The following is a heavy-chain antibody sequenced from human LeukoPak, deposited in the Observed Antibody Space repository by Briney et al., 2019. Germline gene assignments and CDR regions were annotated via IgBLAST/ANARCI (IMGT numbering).Heavy chain of an antibody. CDR1: GFTFSSYA. CDR3: ASNPGYSSSWGEYYFDH. CDR2: ISYDGSNK. J-gene: IGHJ4*02. Sequence: GSLRLSCAASGFTFSSYAMHWVRQAPGKGLEWVAVISYDGSNKYYADSVKGRFTISRDNSKNTLYLQMNSLRAEDTAVYYCASNPGYSSSWGEYYFDHWGQGTLVTVSS. D-gene: IGHD6-13*01. V-gene: IGHV3-30-3*01.